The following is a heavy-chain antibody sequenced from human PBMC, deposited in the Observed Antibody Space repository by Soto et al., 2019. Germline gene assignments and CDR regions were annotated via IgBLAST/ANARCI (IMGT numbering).Heavy chain of an antibody. Sequence: PGESLKISCKGSGYSFTSYWIGWVRQMPGKGLEWMGIIYPGDSDTRYSPSFQGQATISADKSISTAYLQWSSLKASDTAMYYCARQGGERGFWSGYFSVWGQGTLVTVSS. CDR2: IYPGDSDT. J-gene: IGHJ4*02. D-gene: IGHD3-3*01. V-gene: IGHV5-51*01. CDR3: ARQGGERGFWSGYFSV. CDR1: GYSFTSYW.